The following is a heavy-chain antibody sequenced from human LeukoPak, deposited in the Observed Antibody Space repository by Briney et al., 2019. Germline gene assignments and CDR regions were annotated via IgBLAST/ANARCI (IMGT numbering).Heavy chain of an antibody. D-gene: IGHD1-14*01. CDR1: TFTFSNYW. Sequence: GGSLRLSCAASTFTFSNYWMSWVRQAPGKGLEWVANIKQDRSEKYYVDSVKGRFTISRDNAKTSLYLQMNSLRAEDTAVYYCARDVLAAGATGTFDIWGQGTMVTVSS. CDR3: ARDVLAAGATGTFDI. J-gene: IGHJ3*02. CDR2: IKQDRSEK. V-gene: IGHV3-7*03.